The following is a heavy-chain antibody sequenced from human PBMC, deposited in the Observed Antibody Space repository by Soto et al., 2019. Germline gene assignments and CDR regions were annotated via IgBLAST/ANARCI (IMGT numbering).Heavy chain of an antibody. CDR3: AKEGDKSRYRVVVPAASDY. CDR1: GFTFSSYA. D-gene: IGHD2-2*01. Sequence: GGSLRLSCAASGFTFSSYAMSWVRQAPGKGLEWVSAISGSGGSTYYADSVKGRFTISRDNSKNTLYLQMNSLRAEDTAVYYCAKEGDKSRYRVVVPAASDYWGQGTLVTVSS. V-gene: IGHV3-23*01. CDR2: ISGSGGST. J-gene: IGHJ4*02.